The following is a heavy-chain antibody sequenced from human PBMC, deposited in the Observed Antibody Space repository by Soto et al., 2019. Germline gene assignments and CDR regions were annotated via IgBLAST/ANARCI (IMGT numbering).Heavy chain of an antibody. CDR2: ISTYNSRT. V-gene: IGHV1-18*04. CDR1: GYTFTSHG. J-gene: IGHJ4*02. CDR3: AREGSLTGTTDPLDY. D-gene: IGHD1-7*01. Sequence: EASVKVSCKASGYTFTSHGISWVRQAPGQGLEWLGWISTYNSRTHYSQKFQGRVTITRDTSASTAYMELSSLRSEDTAVYYCAREGSLTGTTDPLDYWGQGTLVTVSS.